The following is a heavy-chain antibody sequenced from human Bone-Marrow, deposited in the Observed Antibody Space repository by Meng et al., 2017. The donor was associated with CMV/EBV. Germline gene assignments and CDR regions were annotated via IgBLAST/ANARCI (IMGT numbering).Heavy chain of an antibody. Sequence: SVKVSCKASGGTFKNFALSWIRQAPGQGLEWMGGIIPIFGAPNYEQKFQGRVTITADESTSTAYMELSSLTPEDTAVYYCARAGDSGTYYQACASWGQGTLVTVDS. CDR2: IIPIFGAP. CDR1: GGTFKNFA. CDR3: ARAGDSGTYYQACAS. V-gene: IGHV1-69*13. J-gene: IGHJ5*02. D-gene: IGHD1-26*01.